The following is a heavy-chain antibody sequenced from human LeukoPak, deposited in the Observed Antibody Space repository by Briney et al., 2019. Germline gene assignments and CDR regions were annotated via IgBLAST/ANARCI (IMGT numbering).Heavy chain of an antibody. CDR3: ARGGATNSIYNS. CDR2: INTSCTSI. J-gene: IGHJ5*02. V-gene: IGHV3-48*04. D-gene: IGHD3-10*01. CDR1: GCTISSYT. Sequence: PEGSLSLSCAASGCTISSYTMYWVRNPPAPGLERVSYINTSCTSIYYSDSVNRRFTTSTDNTRNSVYPQMNSLRADDTAVYYCARGGATNSIYNSWGQGNLVTVSS.